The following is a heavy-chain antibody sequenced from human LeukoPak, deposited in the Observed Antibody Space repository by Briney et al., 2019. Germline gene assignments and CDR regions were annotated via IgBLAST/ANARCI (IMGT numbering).Heavy chain of an antibody. CDR2: IYHSGST. D-gene: IGHD6-13*01. Sequence: SETLSLTCTVSGGSISSSSYYWGWIRQPPGKGLEWIGEIYHSGSTNYNPSLKSRVTISVDKSKNQFSLKLSSVTAADTAVYYCARDGSSSWYGILGSLRYFDLWGRGTLVTVSS. CDR3: ARDGSSSWYGILGSLRYFDL. J-gene: IGHJ2*01. V-gene: IGHV4-39*07. CDR1: GGSISSSSYY.